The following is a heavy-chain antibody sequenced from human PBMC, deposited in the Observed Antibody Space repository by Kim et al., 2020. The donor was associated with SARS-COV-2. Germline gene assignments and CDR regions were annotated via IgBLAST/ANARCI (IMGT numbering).Heavy chain of an antibody. CDR3: GRGHEIGAVSRWFDP. Sequence: SETLSITCTVSGGSMSRFYWTWIRQPPGKGLEWIGYIYYSGNTNYNPSLKSRVTISLDTSKNQFSLNLYSVTDADTAVYYCGRGHEIGAVSRWFDPWGQGTLVTVSS. D-gene: IGHD3-22*01. J-gene: IGHJ5*02. CDR1: GGSMSRFY. V-gene: IGHV4-59*13. CDR2: IYYSGNT.